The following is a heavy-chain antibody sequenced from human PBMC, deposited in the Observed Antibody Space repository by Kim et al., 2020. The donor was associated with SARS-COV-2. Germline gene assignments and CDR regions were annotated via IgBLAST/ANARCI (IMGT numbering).Heavy chain of an antibody. V-gene: IGHV3-21*01. CDR2: ISSSSSYI. CDR1: GFTFSSYS. CDR3: ARDGYDYVWGSYRPRAAYFDY. J-gene: IGHJ4*02. Sequence: GGSLRLSCAASGFTFSSYSMNWVRQAPGKGLEWVSSISSSSSYIYYADSVKGRFTISRDNAKNSLYLQMNSLRAEDTAVYYCARDGYDYVWGSYRPRAAYFDYWGQGTLVTVSS. D-gene: IGHD3-16*02.